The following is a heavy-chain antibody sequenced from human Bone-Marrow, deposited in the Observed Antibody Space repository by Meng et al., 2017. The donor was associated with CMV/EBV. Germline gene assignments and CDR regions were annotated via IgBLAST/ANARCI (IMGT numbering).Heavy chain of an antibody. D-gene: IGHD3-3*01. Sequence: SETLSLTCAVYGGSFSSYYWSWIRQPPGKGLEWIGYIYYSGSTNYNPSLKSRVTISVDTSKNQFSLKLSSVTAADTAVYYCARQIRRYDFWSGYYKRGYFDYWGEGTLVTVSS. CDR1: GGSFSSYY. J-gene: IGHJ4*02. CDR3: ARQIRRYDFWSGYYKRGYFDY. V-gene: IGHV4-59*08. CDR2: IYYSGST.